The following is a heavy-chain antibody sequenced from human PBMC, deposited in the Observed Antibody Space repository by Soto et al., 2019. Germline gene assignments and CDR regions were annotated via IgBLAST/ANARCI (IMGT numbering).Heavy chain of an antibody. CDR3: ARVGGVAARTFDY. V-gene: IGHV4-59*01. Sequence: PSETLSLTCTVSGGSISPFYWSWVRQPPGKGLEWIGYLYYSDNTNYNPSLKSRVTISVDASKNQVSLRLTSVTAADTAVYYCARVGGVAARTFDYWGQGTVAPVSS. CDR1: GGSISPFY. CDR2: LYYSDNT. D-gene: IGHD3-16*01. J-gene: IGHJ4*02.